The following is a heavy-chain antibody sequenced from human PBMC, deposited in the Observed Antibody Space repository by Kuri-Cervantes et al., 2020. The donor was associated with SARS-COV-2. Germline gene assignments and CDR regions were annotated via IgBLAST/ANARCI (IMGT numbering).Heavy chain of an antibody. CDR2: INPAGGDT. CDR3: TRAGDIVVVHHYGMDV. J-gene: IGHJ6*02. D-gene: IGHD2-15*01. Sequence: ASVKVSCKASGYTFINYYMHWVRQAPGQGLEWMGMINPAGGDTNYAQKFLGRVTMTRDTSTRIVYMVLTSLRSEDTAIYYCTRAGDIVVVHHYGMDVWGQGTTVTVSS. V-gene: IGHV1-46*03. CDR1: GYTFINYY.